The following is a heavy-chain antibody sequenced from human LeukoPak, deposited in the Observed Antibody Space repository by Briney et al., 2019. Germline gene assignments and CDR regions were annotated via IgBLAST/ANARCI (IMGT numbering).Heavy chain of an antibody. Sequence: PGGSLRLSCEASGFTFSSYYMIWVRQAPGKGLEWVSVISVSGDWTYYADSVKGRFTISRDNSKNTLYLQMNSLRTEDTAVYYCAKDSSAGDFYFDYWGQGTLVTVSS. CDR3: AKDSSAGDFYFDY. D-gene: IGHD7-27*01. J-gene: IGHJ4*02. CDR1: GFTFSSYY. CDR2: ISVSGDWT. V-gene: IGHV3-23*01.